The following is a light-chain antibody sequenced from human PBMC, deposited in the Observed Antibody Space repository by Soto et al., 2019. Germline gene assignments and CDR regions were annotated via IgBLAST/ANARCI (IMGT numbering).Light chain of an antibody. V-gene: IGKV1-9*01. CDR2: AAS. Sequence: DIQLTQSPSFLSASVGDRVTITCRASQGISSYLAWYQQKPGKAPKLLIYAASTLQSGVPSRFSCSGSGTEFTLTLSSLQPEDFATYYCQQLNSYLFTFGPGTKVDI. CDR1: QGISSY. J-gene: IGKJ3*01. CDR3: QQLNSYLFT.